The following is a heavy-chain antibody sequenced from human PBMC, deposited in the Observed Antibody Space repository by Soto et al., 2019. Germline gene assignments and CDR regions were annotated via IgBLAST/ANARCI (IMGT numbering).Heavy chain of an antibody. D-gene: IGHD3-22*01. J-gene: IGHJ6*02. CDR2: ISYDGSNK. V-gene: IGHV3-30-3*01. CDR3: AREGTYYYDSSGYRYYYYGMDV. CDR1: GFTFSSYA. Sequence: VQLVESGGGVVQPGRSLRLSCAASGFTFSSYAMHWVRQAPGKGLEWVAVISYDGSNKYYADSVKGRFTISRDNSKNTLYLQMNSLRAEDTAVYYRAREGTYYYDSSGYRYYYYGMDVWGQGTTVTVSS.